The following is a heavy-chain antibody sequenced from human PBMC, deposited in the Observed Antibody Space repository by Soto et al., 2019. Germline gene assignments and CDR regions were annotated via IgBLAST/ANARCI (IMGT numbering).Heavy chain of an antibody. Sequence: QVQLVQSGPEVKKPGASVKVSCKASAYTFTSYGISWVRQAPGQGLEWMGWISGYNGPTNYAQKFRGRVTITTDASTSTAYMELRSLRSDDTATYYCAGDGRKQLWVEGLNAMDVWGQGTTVSVSS. CDR3: AGDGRKQLWVEGLNAMDV. CDR2: ISGYNGPT. J-gene: IGHJ6*01. V-gene: IGHV1-18*01. D-gene: IGHD5-18*01. CDR1: AYTFTSYG.